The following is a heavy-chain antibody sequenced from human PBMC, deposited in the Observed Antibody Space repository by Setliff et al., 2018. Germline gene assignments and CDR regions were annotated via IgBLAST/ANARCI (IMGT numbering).Heavy chain of an antibody. CDR1: GGSFSGYY. CDR2: INHSGST. V-gene: IGHV4-34*01. D-gene: IGHD1-26*01. Sequence: SETLSLTCAVYGGSFSGYYWSWIRQPPGKGLEWIGEINHSGSTNDNPSLKSRVTMSVDTSKNQFSLKLSSVTAADTAVYYCARVLNWFDPWGQGTLVTVSS. CDR3: ARVLNWFDP. J-gene: IGHJ5*02.